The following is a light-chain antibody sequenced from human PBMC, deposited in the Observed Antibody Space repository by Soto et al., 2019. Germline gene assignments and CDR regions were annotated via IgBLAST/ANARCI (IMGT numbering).Light chain of an antibody. CDR1: QSVNTN. Sequence: EIVMTQSPATLSVSPGERATFSCRASQSVNTNLAWYQQMPGQAPRLLIYGASTRASGIPARFSGSGSGTEFTLTITSLQSEDFAVYYCQLYGSSPLFAFGPGTEVDLK. CDR2: GAS. CDR3: QLYGSSPLFA. J-gene: IGKJ3*01. V-gene: IGKV3-15*01.